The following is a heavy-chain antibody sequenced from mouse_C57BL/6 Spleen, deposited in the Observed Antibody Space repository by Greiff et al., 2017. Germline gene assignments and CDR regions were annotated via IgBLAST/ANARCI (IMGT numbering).Heavy chain of an antibody. V-gene: IGHV1-47*01. CDR1: GYTFTTYP. CDR3: ARGGTLTGWYFDV. J-gene: IGHJ1*03. CDR2: FHPYNDDT. Sequence: VKLLESGAELVKPGASVKMSCKASGYTFTTYPIEWMKQNHGKSLEWIGNFHPYNDDTKYNEKFKGKATLTVEKSSSTVYLELSRLTSDDSAVYYCARGGTLTGWYFDVWGTGTTVTVSS. D-gene: IGHD4-1*01.